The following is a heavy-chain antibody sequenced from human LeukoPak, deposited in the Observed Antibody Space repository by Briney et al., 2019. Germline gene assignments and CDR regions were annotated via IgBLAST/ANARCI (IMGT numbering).Heavy chain of an antibody. CDR2: IYYSGST. CDR3: ARVTGYMIEDYFDY. D-gene: IGHD3-22*01. V-gene: IGHV4-59*01. CDR1: AGSISSYY. J-gene: IGHJ4*02. Sequence: SETLSLTCTVSAGSISSYYWSWIRQPPGKGLEWIRYIYYSGSTDYNPSLKSRVTISVETSKNQFSLKLSSVTAADTAVYYCARVTGYMIEDYFDYWGQGTLVTVSS.